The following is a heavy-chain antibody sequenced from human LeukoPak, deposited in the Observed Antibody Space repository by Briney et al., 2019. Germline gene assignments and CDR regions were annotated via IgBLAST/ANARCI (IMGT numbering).Heavy chain of an antibody. V-gene: IGHV3-74*01. J-gene: IGHJ4*02. D-gene: IGHD6-13*01. CDR3: ARDGPRSDSSSSYFDY. Sequence: PGGSLRLSCAASGFTFSSYWMHWVRQAPGKGLVWVSRIQTDGSSTNYADSVKGRFTISRDDAKNTLYLQMNSLRAEDTALYYCARDGPRSDSSSSYFDYWGQGTLVTVSS. CDR1: GFTFSSYW. CDR2: IQTDGSST.